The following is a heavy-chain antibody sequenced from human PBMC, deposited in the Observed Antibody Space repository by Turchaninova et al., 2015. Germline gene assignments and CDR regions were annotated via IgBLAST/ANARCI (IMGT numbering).Heavy chain of an antibody. CDR3: ARDLGGLFDY. CDR1: GYTFTIYP. CDR2: IGGGNGDT. Sequence: QVQLVQSGAEVEKPGASVKVSCKTSGYTFTIYPIHWVRKAPGQSLEWMGVIGGGNGDTRYSQKFQGKVTITRDTSASTAYMELNSLRFEDTAVYYCARDLGGLFDYWGQGTLVTVSS. V-gene: IGHV1-3*01. D-gene: IGHD1-26*01. J-gene: IGHJ4*02.